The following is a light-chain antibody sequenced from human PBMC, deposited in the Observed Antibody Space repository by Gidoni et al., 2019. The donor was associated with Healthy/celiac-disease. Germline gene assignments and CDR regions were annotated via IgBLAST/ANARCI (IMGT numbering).Light chain of an antibody. CDR3: QQYYSTPRT. V-gene: IGKV4-1*01. CDR1: QSVLYRSNNKHY. Sequence: DIVTTQSPDSLAVSLGERATINSKSSQSVLYRSNNKHYLAWYQQKPGQPPKLLIYWASTLESGVPDRFSGSGSGTDFTLTISSLQAEDVAVYYCQQYYSTPRTFGQGTKVEIK. J-gene: IGKJ1*01. CDR2: WAS.